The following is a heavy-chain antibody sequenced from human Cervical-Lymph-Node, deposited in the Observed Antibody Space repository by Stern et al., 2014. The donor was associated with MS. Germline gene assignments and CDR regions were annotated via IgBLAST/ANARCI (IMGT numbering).Heavy chain of an antibody. D-gene: IGHD3-3*01. CDR1: GASISSSAYY. V-gene: IGHV4-39*01. Sequence: QLQLQESGPGLVEPSETLSLSCTVSGASISSSAYYWGWIRQPPGKGLEWIGSIYYSGRTWYSPSLKSRITMSVDTSKDQFSLKLSSVTAADTAVYYCARFKHFSEWLDLENWGPGSLVTVSS. CDR3: ARFKHFSEWLDLEN. J-gene: IGHJ4*02. CDR2: IYYSGRT.